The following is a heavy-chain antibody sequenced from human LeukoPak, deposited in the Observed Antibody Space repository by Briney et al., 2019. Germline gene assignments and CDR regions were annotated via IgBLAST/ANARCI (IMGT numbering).Heavy chain of an antibody. CDR1: VGSISRCY. D-gene: IGHD3-10*01. V-gene: IGHV4-59*01. J-gene: IGHJ4*02. CDR2: LYYSGSP. Sequence: SETLSLTCTVSVGSISRCYWRWMRQPPAKGLEWIGYLYYSGSPNLNPSLKSRVTISVDTSKNQCSLKLSSVTAADTAVYYCAREQVYGSGSYDLWGQGTLVTVSS. CDR3: AREQVYGSGSYDL.